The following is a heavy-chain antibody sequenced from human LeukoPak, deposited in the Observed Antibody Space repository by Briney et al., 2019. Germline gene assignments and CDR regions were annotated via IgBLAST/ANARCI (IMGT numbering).Heavy chain of an antibody. Sequence: GGPLRLSCAASGFTFSSYSMNWVRQAPGKGLEWVSSISSSSSYIYYADSVKGRFTISRDNAKNSLYLQMNSLRAEDTAVYYCARSRSVTSPFDYWGQGTLVTVSS. CDR2: ISSSSSYI. D-gene: IGHD2-21*02. V-gene: IGHV3-21*01. J-gene: IGHJ4*02. CDR3: ARSRSVTSPFDY. CDR1: GFTFSSYS.